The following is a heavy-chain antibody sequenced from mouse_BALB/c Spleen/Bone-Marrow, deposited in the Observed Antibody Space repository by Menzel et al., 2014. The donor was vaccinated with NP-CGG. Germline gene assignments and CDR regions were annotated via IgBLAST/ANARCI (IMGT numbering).Heavy chain of an antibody. J-gene: IGHJ3*01. CDR3: ARGLRRGPPY. V-gene: IGHV1-7*01. D-gene: IGHD2-2*01. CDR1: GYTFTSYW. CDR2: INPSTGYT. Sequence: QVQLQQSGAELAKPGASVKMSCKASGYTFTSYWMHWVKQRPGQGLEWIGYINPSTGYTEYNQKFKDKATLTADKSSSTAHMQLSSLTSEDSAAYYCARGLRRGPPYWGQGTLVTVSA.